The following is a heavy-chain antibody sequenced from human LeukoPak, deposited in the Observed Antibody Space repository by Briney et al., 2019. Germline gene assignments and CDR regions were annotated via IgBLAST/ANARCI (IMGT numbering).Heavy chain of an antibody. J-gene: IGHJ4*02. CDR3: ARVTVRRDGYNSDY. CDR1: GGSFSGYY. CDR2: INHSGST. V-gene: IGHV4-34*01. D-gene: IGHD5-24*01. Sequence: SETLSLTCAVYGGSFSGYYWSWIRQPPGKGLEWIGEINHSGSTNYNPSLKSRVTISVDTSKNQFSLKLSSVTAADTAVYYCARVTVRRDGYNSDYWGQGTLVTVSS.